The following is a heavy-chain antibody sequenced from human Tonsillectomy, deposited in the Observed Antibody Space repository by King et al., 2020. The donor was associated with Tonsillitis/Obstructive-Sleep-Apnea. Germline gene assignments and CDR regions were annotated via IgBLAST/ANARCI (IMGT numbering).Heavy chain of an antibody. V-gene: IGHV4-31*03. Sequence: VQLQESGPGLVKPSQTLSLTCTVSGGSISSGGYYWSWIRQHPGKGLEWIGYIYYSGSTYYNPSLKSRVTISVDTSKNQFSLKLSSVTAADTAVYYCAREPQYYNWNYADPFDIWGQGTMVTVSS. CDR2: IYYSGST. CDR3: AREPQYYNWNYADPFDI. CDR1: GGSISSGGYY. J-gene: IGHJ3*02. D-gene: IGHD1-7*01.